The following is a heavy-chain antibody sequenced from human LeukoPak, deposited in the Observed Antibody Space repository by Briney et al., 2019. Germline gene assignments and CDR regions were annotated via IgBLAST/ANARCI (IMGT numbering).Heavy chain of an antibody. D-gene: IGHD2-15*01. CDR1: GFTFSSYA. J-gene: IGHJ4*02. Sequence: PGGSLRLSCAASGFTFSSYAMSWGRQAPGKGREWFSAISGSGGGTYYADSVKGRVTISRDNSKNTLYLQMNRLRAEHTALYYCARSLGYCSGGSCYGSDYWGQGTLVTVSS. CDR2: ISGSGGGT. CDR3: ARSLGYCSGGSCYGSDY. V-gene: IGHV3-23*01.